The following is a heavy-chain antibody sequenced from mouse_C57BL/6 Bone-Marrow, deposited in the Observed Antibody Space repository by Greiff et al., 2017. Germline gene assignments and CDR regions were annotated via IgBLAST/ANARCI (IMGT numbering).Heavy chain of an antibody. CDR3: ARSYYYGSSHVGY. J-gene: IGHJ2*01. CDR1: GYTFTDYY. D-gene: IGHD1-1*01. CDR2: INPYNGGT. Sequence: VQLKQSGPVLVKPGASVKMSCKASGYTFTDYYMNWVKQSHGKSLEWIGVINPYNGGTSYNQKFKGKATLTVDKSSSTAYMELNSLTSEDSAVYYCARSYYYGSSHVGYWGQGTTLTVSS. V-gene: IGHV1-19*01.